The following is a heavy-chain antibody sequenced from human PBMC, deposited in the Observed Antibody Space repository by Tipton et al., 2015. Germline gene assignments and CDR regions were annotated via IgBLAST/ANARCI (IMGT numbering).Heavy chain of an antibody. J-gene: IGHJ4*02. Sequence: TLSLTCTVSGGSISRGGSYWSWIRQSPGRGLEWIGYITYTGGTDYNPSLQSRLTMSADTSKNHFSLNLTSVTAADTAVYYCARAVAGTFDYWGQGTLVTVSS. CDR3: ARAVAGTFDY. CDR2: ITYTGGT. CDR1: GGSISRGGSY. V-gene: IGHV4-31*03. D-gene: IGHD6-19*01.